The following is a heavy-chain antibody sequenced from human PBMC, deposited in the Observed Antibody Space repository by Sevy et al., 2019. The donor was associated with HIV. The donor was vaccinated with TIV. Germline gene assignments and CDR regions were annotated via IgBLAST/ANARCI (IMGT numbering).Heavy chain of an antibody. CDR2: INTDGKII. CDR1: GFTFTSDY. CDR3: ARGSRGTFGS. Sequence: GGSLRLSCAASGFTFTSDYMHWVRQPPGKGLVWVSHINTDGKIIRYADSVKGRFTTSRDNAKNTLYLQMNSLRAEDSGVYDCARGSRGTFGSWGQGTLVTVSS. J-gene: IGHJ5*01. D-gene: IGHD1-26*01. V-gene: IGHV3-74*01.